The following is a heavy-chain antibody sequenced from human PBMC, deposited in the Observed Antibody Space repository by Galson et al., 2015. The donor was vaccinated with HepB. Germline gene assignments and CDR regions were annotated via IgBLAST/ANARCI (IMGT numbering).Heavy chain of an antibody. J-gene: IGHJ4*02. V-gene: IGHV3-15*01. CDR3: ARSSSLSY. D-gene: IGHD6-13*01. CDR2: IKSRSDGGTK. CDR1: GFNFSGAW. Sequence: SLRLSCAASGFNFSGAWMNWVRQAPGKGLEWVGRIKSRSDGGTKDYAAPVKGRFTNSRDESKKTVYLQMNSLKTEDTAVDFCARSSSLSYWGQGTVVTVSS.